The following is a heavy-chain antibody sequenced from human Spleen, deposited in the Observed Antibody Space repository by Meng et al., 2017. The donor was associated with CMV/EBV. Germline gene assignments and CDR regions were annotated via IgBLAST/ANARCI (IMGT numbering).Heavy chain of an antibody. V-gene: IGHV3-19*01. CDR1: GFTFSNSD. J-gene: IGHJ6*02. D-gene: IGHD3-3*01. Sequence: GESLKISCAASGFTFSNSDMNWVRQAPGKGLEWVSGVSWNGSRTHYADSVKGRFIISRDNAKNSLYLQMNSLRVEDTAVYYCARGGSYYDFWSTLWGQGTTVTVSS. CDR3: ARGGSYYDFWSTL. CDR2: VSWNGSRT.